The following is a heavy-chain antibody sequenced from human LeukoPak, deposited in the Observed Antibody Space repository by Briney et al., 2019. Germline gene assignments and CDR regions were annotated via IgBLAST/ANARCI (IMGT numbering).Heavy chain of an antibody. D-gene: IGHD5-12*01. Sequence: GGSLRLSCAASGFTFSSYAMSWVRQAPGKGLEWVANIKQDGSDTYSVDSVKGRFTISRDNAKNSLYLEMNSLRVEDTAVYYCATSGYSGYGIDYWGQGTLVAVSS. J-gene: IGHJ4*02. V-gene: IGHV3-7*03. CDR3: ATSGYSGYGIDY. CDR2: IKQDGSDT. CDR1: GFTFSSYA.